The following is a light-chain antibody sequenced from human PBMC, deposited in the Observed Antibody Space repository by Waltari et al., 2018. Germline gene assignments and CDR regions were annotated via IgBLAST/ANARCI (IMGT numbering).Light chain of an antibody. Sequence: DIQMTQSPASLSASVGDRVTVSCRASQDINDALNWYQQKTGRAPILLVYAASNIQTGVSSRFRDSGSGTDFTLTISSLQPEDVGTDYCQQDYSSPYIFGPGTKVES. CDR1: QDINDA. J-gene: IGKJ2*01. V-gene: IGKV1-27*01. CDR3: QQDYSSPYI. CDR2: AAS.